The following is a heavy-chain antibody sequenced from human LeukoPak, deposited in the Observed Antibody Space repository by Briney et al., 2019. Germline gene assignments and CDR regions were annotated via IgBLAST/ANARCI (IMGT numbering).Heavy chain of an antibody. J-gene: IGHJ4*02. CDR2: INPNSGGT. Sequence: ASVQVSCQASGYTFTGYYMHWVRQAPAKGLEWMGRINPNSGGTNYAQKFQSRVTMTRDTSISKAYMELIRLRSDDTPIYYCARDLGPVAVAGTFIDYWGEGNPVSVSP. CDR1: GYTFTGYY. D-gene: IGHD6-19*01. CDR3: ARDLGPVAVAGTFIDY. V-gene: IGHV1-2*06.